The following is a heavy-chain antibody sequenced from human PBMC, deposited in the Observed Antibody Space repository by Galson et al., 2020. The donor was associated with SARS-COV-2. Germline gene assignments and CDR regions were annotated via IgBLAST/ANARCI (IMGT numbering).Heavy chain of an antibody. CDR3: ARHASYFHVPDQGGIDS. Sequence: GESLKISCKGSGYDFTNFWIAWVRQEPGKGLECLGIIYPGDSDTRYSPSFRGQVTISADKSTSTAYLQWSGLKASDSAMYYCARHASYFHVPDQGGIDSWGQGTLVTVSS. D-gene: IGHD3-16*01. CDR1: GYDFTNFW. J-gene: IGHJ4*02. V-gene: IGHV5-51*01. CDR2: IYPGDSDT.